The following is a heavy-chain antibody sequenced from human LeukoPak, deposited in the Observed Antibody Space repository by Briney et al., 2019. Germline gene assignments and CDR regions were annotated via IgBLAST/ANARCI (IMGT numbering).Heavy chain of an antibody. J-gene: IGHJ3*02. Sequence: SETLSLTCTVSGGSISTYYWSWIRQPPGKGLEWIGYISYSGSTDYNPSLKSRVTMSVDTSINQFSLKLSSVTAADSAVYYRARLRLRYDSNGYSTSYEAVDIWGQGTVVTVSS. CDR2: ISYSGST. CDR1: GGSISTYY. V-gene: IGHV4-59*08. D-gene: IGHD3-22*01. CDR3: ARLRLRYDSNGYSTSYEAVDI.